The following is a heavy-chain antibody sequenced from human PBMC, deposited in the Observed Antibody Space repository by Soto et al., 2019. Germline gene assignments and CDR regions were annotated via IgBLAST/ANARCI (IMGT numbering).Heavy chain of an antibody. J-gene: IGHJ6*03. Sequence: EAPLVESGGGLVQPGGSLRLSCAASGFTFSNYEMHWVRQAPGKGLEYVSGISNNGAHTDYAKSVKGRFTISRDNSENTLYLQMGSQRAEDMALYYCARRGYGSRWPNVYMDVWGKGTTVTVSS. CDR1: GFTFSNYE. CDR2: ISNNGAHT. V-gene: IGHV3-64*01. D-gene: IGHD6-13*01. CDR3: ARRGYGSRWPNVYMDV.